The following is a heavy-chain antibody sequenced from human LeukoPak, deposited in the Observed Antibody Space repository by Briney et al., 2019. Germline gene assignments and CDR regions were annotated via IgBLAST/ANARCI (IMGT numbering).Heavy chain of an antibody. V-gene: IGHV3-23*01. D-gene: IGHD2/OR15-2a*01. CDR2: ISGSGGST. Sequence: GGSLRLSCAASGFTFSSYAMSWVRQAPGKGLEWVSAISGSGGSTYYADSVKGRFTISRDNSKKKVYLQMNNLRPEDTAVYYCAKAMTLGLYHYYYMDVWGKGTTVTVSS. J-gene: IGHJ6*03. CDR3: AKAMTLGLYHYYYMDV. CDR1: GFTFSSYA.